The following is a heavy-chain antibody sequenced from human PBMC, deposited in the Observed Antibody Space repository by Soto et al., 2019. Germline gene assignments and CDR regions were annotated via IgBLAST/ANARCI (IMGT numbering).Heavy chain of an antibody. CDR1: GGTFSSYA. CDR3: ASPGYCSGGSCLLRDYYYGMDV. D-gene: IGHD2-15*01. Sequence: QVQLVQSGAEVKKPGSSVKVSCKASGGTFSSYAISWVRQAPGQGLEWMGGIIPIFGTANYAQKFQGRVTITADESTSSADMELSSLRSEDTAVYYCASPGYCSGGSCLLRDYYYGMDVWGQVTTVTVS. J-gene: IGHJ6*02. CDR2: IIPIFGTA. V-gene: IGHV1-69*01.